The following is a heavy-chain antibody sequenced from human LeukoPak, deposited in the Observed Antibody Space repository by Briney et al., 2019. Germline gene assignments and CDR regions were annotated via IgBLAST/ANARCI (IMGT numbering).Heavy chain of an antibody. D-gene: IGHD3-3*01. J-gene: IGHJ4*02. Sequence: GGSLRLSCAASGFTFSSYSMNWVRQAPGKGLEWVSSISSSSSYIYYADSVKGRFTISRDNAKNSLYLQMNSLRAEDTAVYYCARGGVLRFFEWPWGQGTLVTVSS. CDR1: GFTFSSYS. V-gene: IGHV3-21*01. CDR3: ARGGVLRFFEWP. CDR2: ISSSSSYI.